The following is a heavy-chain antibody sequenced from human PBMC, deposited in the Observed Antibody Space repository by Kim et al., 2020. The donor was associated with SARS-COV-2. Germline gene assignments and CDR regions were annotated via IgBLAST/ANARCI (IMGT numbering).Heavy chain of an antibody. V-gene: IGHV3-9*01. D-gene: IGHD5-12*01. CDR1: GFTFKDYA. CDR3: VRLTSRSYQYYNDDYDV. CDR2: ISCSGGDV. Sequence: GGSLRLSCRASGFTFKDYAMHWVRQVPGKGLEWVSTISCSGGDVDYADSVKGRFTISRDNSKNTLFLQMNCLRAEDTAVYYCVRLTSRSYQYYNDDYDV. J-gene: IGHJ6*01.